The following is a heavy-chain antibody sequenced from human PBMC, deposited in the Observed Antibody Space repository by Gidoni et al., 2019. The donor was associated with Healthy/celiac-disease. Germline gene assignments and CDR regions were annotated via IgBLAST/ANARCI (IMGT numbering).Heavy chain of an antibody. CDR3: AREGSSGRGWFDP. J-gene: IGHJ5*02. Sequence: QVQLQESGPGLVKPSQTLSLTCTVSGGSISSGSYYWSWIRQPAGKGLEWIGRIYTSGSTNYNPSLKSRVTISVDTSKNQFSLKLSSVTAADTAVYYCAREGSSGRGWFDPWGQGTLVTVSS. CDR2: IYTSGST. D-gene: IGHD6-19*01. V-gene: IGHV4-61*02. CDR1: GGSISSGSYY.